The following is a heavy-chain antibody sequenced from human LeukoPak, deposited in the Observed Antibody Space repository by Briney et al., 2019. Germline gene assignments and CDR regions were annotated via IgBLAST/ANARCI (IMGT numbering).Heavy chain of an antibody. J-gene: IGHJ3*02. V-gene: IGHV1-2*02. Sequence: SVKVSCKASGYTFTDYYMQWVRQAPGQGLEWMGWINPNSGGTNYAQKFQGRVTMTRDTSISTAYMELSRLRSDDTAVYYCARIAAAGTDAFDIWGQGTMVTVSS. CDR2: INPNSGGT. D-gene: IGHD6-13*01. CDR1: GYTFTDYY. CDR3: ARIAAAGTDAFDI.